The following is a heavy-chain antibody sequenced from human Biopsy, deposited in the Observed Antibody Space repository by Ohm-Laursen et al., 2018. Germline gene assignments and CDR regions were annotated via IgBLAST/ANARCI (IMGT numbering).Heavy chain of an antibody. CDR3: VRGVDYYDPYHYYALDV. Sequence: SEPLSLICTVSSGSISSYYWSWIRQPPGKGLEWIGNISYSGNTNYNPSLKSRVTMSVDTSKNQFSLKVYSVTAADTAVYYCVRGVDYYDPYHYYALDVWGQGTTVTVSS. CDR1: SGSISSYY. J-gene: IGHJ6*02. V-gene: IGHV4-59*12. D-gene: IGHD3-22*01. CDR2: ISYSGNT.